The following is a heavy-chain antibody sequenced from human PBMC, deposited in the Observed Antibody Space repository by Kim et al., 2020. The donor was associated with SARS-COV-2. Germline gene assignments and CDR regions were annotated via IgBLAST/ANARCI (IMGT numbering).Heavy chain of an antibody. CDR1: GGSISSYY. J-gene: IGHJ4*02. CDR2: IYYSGST. V-gene: IGHV4-59*13. CDR3: ARGGGGDYIFDY. Sequence: SETLSLTCTVSGGSISSYYWSWIRQPPGKGLEWIGYIYYSGSTNYNPSLKSRVTISVDTSKNQFSLKLSSVTAADTAVYYCARGGGGDYIFDYWGQGTLVTVSS. D-gene: IGHD4-17*01.